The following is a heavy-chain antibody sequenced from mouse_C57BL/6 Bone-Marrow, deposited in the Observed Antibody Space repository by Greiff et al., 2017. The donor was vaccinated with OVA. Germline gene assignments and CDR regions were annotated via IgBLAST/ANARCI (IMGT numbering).Heavy chain of an antibody. V-gene: IGHV1-64*01. Sequence: QVQLQQPGAELVKPWASVKLSCKASGYTFTSYWVHWVQQRPGQGLEWIGMIHATSGSTNHNEKFKSKATRTVDTTFTAAYMQLGSLTSGDSAVDNCARERQLGLLPLMDYWGQGTTLTVSS. CDR1: GYTFTSYW. CDR3: ARERQLGLLPLMDY. CDR2: IHATSGST. D-gene: IGHD3-2*01. J-gene: IGHJ2*01.